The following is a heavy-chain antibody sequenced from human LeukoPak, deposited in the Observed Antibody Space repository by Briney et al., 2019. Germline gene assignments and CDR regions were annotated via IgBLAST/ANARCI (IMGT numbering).Heavy chain of an antibody. V-gene: IGHV1-18*01. CDR1: GYTFTNYG. J-gene: IGHJ4*02. CDR3: ARARGRNYYDSSGYCSDY. Sequence: ASVKVSCKASGYTFTNYGISWVRQAPGQRLEWMGWISADNGVTNYAQNLQGRVTMTTDTSTSTAYMELRSLRSDDTAVYYCARARGRNYYDSSGYCSDYWGQGTLVTVSS. D-gene: IGHD3-22*01. CDR2: ISADNGVT.